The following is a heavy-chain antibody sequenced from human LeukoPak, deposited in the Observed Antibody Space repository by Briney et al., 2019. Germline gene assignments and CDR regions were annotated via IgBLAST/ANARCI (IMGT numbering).Heavy chain of an antibody. D-gene: IGHD3/OR15-3a*01. Sequence: PGGSLRLSCAASGFTFNTYWMHWVRQAPGKGLVWVARVHREGTTTAYADSVKGRFTISRDNAKNTLYLQMTNLRAGDTAVYYCARDSDWILFDYWGRGTLVTVSS. CDR2: VHREGTTT. V-gene: IGHV3-74*03. J-gene: IGHJ4*02. CDR3: ARDSDWILFDY. CDR1: GFTFNTYW.